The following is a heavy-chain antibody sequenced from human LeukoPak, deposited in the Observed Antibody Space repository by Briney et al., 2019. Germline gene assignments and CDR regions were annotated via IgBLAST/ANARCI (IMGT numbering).Heavy chain of an antibody. D-gene: IGHD6-6*01. CDR1: GGSISSSNW. J-gene: IGHJ6*03. V-gene: IGHV4-4*02. Sequence: KASETLSLTCAVSGGSISSSNWWSWVRQPPGKGLEWIGEIYHSGSTNYNPSLKSRVTISVDKSKNQFSLKLSSVTAADTAVYYCAREGYSSSYPWDYYMDVWGKGTTVTVSS. CDR2: IYHSGST. CDR3: AREGYSSSYPWDYYMDV.